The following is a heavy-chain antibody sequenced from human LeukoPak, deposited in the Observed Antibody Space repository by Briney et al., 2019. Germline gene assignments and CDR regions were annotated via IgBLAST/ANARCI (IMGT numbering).Heavy chain of an antibody. CDR1: GGSISSSSYY. CDR3: ARSIAARPRGWFDP. J-gene: IGHJ5*02. V-gene: IGHV4-39*07. Sequence: SETLSLTCTVSGGSISSSSYYWGWIRQPPGKGLEWIGSIYYSGSTYYNPSLKSRVTISVDTSKNQFSLKLSSVTAADTAVYYCARSIAARPRGWFDPWGQGTLVTVSS. D-gene: IGHD6-6*01. CDR2: IYYSGST.